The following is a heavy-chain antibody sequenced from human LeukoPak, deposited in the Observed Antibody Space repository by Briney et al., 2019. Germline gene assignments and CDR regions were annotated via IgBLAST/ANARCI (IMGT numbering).Heavy chain of an antibody. CDR1: GFTFSSYA. D-gene: IGHD2-15*01. V-gene: IGHV3-23*01. Sequence: GGSLRLSCAASGFTFSSYAMSWVRQAPGKGLEWVSAISGSGGSTYYADSVKGRFTISRDNSKNTLYLQMNSLRAEDTAVCYCAKLDIVVVVAADIWGQGTMVTVSS. CDR2: ISGSGGST. J-gene: IGHJ3*02. CDR3: AKLDIVVVVAADI.